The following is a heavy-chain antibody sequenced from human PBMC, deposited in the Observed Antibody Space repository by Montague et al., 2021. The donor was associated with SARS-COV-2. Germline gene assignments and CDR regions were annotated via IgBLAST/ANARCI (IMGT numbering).Heavy chain of an antibody. CDR2: MYYSGST. D-gene: IGHD3-10*01. V-gene: IGHV4-39*07. CDR3: ARDDIVLQGVTKGMDV. J-gene: IGHJ6*02. Sequence: SETLSLTCTVSGGSISSSNYYWGWIRQPPGKGLEWIGNMYYSGSTYYNPSLKSRVTISIDTSKNQFSLKLSSVTAADTAVYYCARDDIVLQGVTKGMDVWGQGTQVTVSS. CDR1: GGSISSSNYY.